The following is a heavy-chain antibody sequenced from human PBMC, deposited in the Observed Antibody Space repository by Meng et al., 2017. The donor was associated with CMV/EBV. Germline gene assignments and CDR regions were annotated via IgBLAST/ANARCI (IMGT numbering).Heavy chain of an antibody. V-gene: IGHV3-33*06. CDR3: AKDQSGGSSYGFLYGMDV. CDR2: IWYDGSNK. D-gene: IGHD6-13*01. Sequence: GESLKISCAASGFTFSSYGMHWVRQAPGKGLEWGAVIWYDGSNKYYADSVKGRFTISRDNSKNTLYLQMNSLRAEDTAVYYCAKDQSGGSSYGFLYGMDVWGQGTTVTVSS. J-gene: IGHJ6*02. CDR1: GFTFSSYG.